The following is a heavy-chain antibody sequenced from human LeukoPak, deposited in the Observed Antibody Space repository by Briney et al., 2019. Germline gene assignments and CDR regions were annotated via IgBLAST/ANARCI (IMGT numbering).Heavy chain of an antibody. CDR2: IHYSGST. Sequence: PSETLSLTCTLSGGSISNFCWSWIRQSPEKGLEWVGQIHYSGSTTYNPSLESRITISVDTSENQFSLKLSSVTAADTAIYYCARRGSHYYYYMDVWGKGTTVTVSS. J-gene: IGHJ6*03. V-gene: IGHV4-59*08. D-gene: IGHD3-10*01. CDR3: ARRGSHYYYYMDV. CDR1: GGSISNFC.